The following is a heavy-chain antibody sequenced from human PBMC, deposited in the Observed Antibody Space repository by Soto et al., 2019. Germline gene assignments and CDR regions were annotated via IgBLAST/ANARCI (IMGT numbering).Heavy chain of an antibody. J-gene: IGHJ4*02. D-gene: IGHD3-3*01. V-gene: IGHV3-21*01. CDR2: ISSSSSYI. Sequence: GGSLRLSCAASGFTFRSYSMNWVRQAPGKGLEWVSSISSSSSYIYYADSVKGRFTISRDNAKNSLYLQMNSLRAEDTAVYYCARANFSGRITIFGVVTPYYFDYWGQGTLVTVSS. CDR1: GFTFRSYS. CDR3: ARANFSGRITIFGVVTPYYFDY.